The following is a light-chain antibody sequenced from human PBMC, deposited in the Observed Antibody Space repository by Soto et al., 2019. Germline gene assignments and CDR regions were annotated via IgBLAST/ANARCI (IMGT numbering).Light chain of an antibody. V-gene: IGKV3-20*01. Sequence: EIVLTQSPVTLSLSPWERGALSCMASQSVRNNYLAWYQHKPGQAPRFLISGASNRATGIPDRFSGSGSGTEFTLTISSLQPDDFATYYCQQYNSYSFGQGTKVDI. CDR1: QSVRNNY. J-gene: IGKJ1*01. CDR2: GAS. CDR3: QQYNSYS.